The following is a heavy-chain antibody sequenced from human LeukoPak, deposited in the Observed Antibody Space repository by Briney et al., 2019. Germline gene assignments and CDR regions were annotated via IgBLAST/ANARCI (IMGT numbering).Heavy chain of an antibody. CDR1: GYSFTSYW. Sequence: GESLKISGKGSGYSFTSYWIGWVRQMPGKGLGGVGIIYPVDSDTRYSPSCQAQVTISAHKSISTAYLQWSSLKASDTAMYYCARRKYSSGWPRAPSNWFDPWGQGTLVTVSS. V-gene: IGHV5-51*01. CDR3: ARRKYSSGWPRAPSNWFDP. J-gene: IGHJ5*02. CDR2: IYPVDSDT. D-gene: IGHD6-19*01.